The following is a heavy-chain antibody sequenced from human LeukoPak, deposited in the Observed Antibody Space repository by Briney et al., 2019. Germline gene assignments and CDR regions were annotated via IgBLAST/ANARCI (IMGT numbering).Heavy chain of an antibody. Sequence: GGSLRLSCAASGFTFSSYAMSWVRQAPGKGLEWVSAISGSGGSTYYADSVKGRFTISGDNSKNTLYLQMNSLRAEDTAVYYCAKSVYNYDSSGYYYFDYWGQGTLVTVSS. CDR2: ISGSGGST. J-gene: IGHJ4*02. CDR1: GFTFSSYA. V-gene: IGHV3-23*01. D-gene: IGHD3-22*01. CDR3: AKSVYNYDSSGYYYFDY.